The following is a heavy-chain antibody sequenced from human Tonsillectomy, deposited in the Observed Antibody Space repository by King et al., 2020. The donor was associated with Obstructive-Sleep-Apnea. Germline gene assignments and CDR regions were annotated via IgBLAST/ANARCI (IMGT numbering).Heavy chain of an antibody. CDR3: ARDSGYYYGSGSLYYFDY. J-gene: IGHJ4*02. V-gene: IGHV3-21*01. CDR1: GFTFSSYS. D-gene: IGHD3-10*01. CDR2: ISSSSSYI. Sequence: VQLVESGGGLVKPGGSLRLSCAASGFTFSSYSMNWVRQAPGKGLEWVSSISSSSSYIYYADSVKGRFTISRDNAKNSRYLQMNSLRAEDTAVYYCARDSGYYYGSGSLYYFDYWGQGTLVTVSS.